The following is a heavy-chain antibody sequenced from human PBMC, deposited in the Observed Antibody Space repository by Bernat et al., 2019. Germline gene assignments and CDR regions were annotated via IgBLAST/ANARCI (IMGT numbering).Heavy chain of an antibody. J-gene: IGHJ3*02. V-gene: IGHV1-8*01. D-gene: IGHD1-26*01. CDR1: GYTFTSYD. CDR2: MNPNSGNT. Sequence: QVQLVQSVAEVKKPGASVKVSCKASGYTFTSYDINWVRQATGQGLEWMGWMNPNSGNTGYAQKFQGRVTMTRNTSMSTAYMELSRLRSEDTAVYYCARVVRRGVDAVDIWGQGTMVTVSS. CDR3: ARVVRRGVDAVDI.